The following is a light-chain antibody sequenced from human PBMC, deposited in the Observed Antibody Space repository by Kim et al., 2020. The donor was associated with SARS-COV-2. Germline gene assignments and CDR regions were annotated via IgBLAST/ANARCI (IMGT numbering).Light chain of an antibody. V-gene: IGKV3-15*01. Sequence: PGETVTLSCRASESVTDSLAWYQQKPGQAPRLLIYEVSTRATGIPGRFSGSGSGTEFTLTITSLQSEDFAVYYCQQYSNWFPITFGQGTRLEIK. J-gene: IGKJ5*01. CDR1: ESVTDS. CDR3: QQYSNWFPIT. CDR2: EVS.